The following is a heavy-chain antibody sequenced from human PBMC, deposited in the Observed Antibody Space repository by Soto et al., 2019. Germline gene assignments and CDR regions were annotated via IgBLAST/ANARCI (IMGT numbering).Heavy chain of an antibody. Sequence: EVQLVESGGGLAQPGGSLRLSCKASGFTFSAYTLNWVRQAPGKGLEWISYIGGRGTVVQYADSVRGRFTISRDEAKSSVYLQMNSLREEDTAVYYCARWHYPDPCDIWGQGTMVTVSS. CDR3: ARWHYPDPCDI. CDR2: IGGRGTVV. D-gene: IGHD3-10*01. CDR1: GFTFSAYT. J-gene: IGHJ3*02. V-gene: IGHV3-48*02.